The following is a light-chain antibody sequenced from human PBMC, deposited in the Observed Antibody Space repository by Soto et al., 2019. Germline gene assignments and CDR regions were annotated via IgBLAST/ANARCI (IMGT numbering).Light chain of an antibody. V-gene: IGKV1D-12*01. J-gene: IGKJ3*01. CDR2: AAS. Sequence: DIQMTQSPSSVSASVGDRVTITYRASQGIPSWLAWYQQKPGKAPKLPIYAASSLQSGVPPRFRGSGSGTDFTLTISSLQPEDFATYYWQHANSCPHSIGPGTKVYIK. CDR1: QGIPSW. CDR3: QHANSCPHS.